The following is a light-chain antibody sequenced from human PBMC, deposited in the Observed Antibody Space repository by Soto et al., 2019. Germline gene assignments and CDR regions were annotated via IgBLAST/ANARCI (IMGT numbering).Light chain of an antibody. Sequence: EIVSVTQSPGTVSLSPGDTATLSCRASQTLFSRYLAWYQQKPGQAPRLLIDAASTRASGSPDRFSGSGSGTDFTLTSSRLEPEDSGVYYFQQFGSSTSSPHTFGQGTKLEIK. CDR1: QTLFSRY. J-gene: IGKJ2*01. CDR3: QQFGSSTSSPHT. V-gene: IGKV3-20*01. CDR2: AAS.